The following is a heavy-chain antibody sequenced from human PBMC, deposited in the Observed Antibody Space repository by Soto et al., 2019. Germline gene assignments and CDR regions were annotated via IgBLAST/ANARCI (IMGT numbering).Heavy chain of an antibody. CDR2: IYHSGST. D-gene: IGHD2-8*02. CDR3: ARDKITGLFDY. CDR1: GGSISSSNW. Sequence: PSETLSLTCAVSGGSISSSNWWSWVRQPPGKGLEWIGEIYHSGSTNYNPSLKSRVAISVDKSKNQFSLKLTSVTAADTAVYYCARDKITGLFDYWGQGILVTVSS. V-gene: IGHV4-4*02. J-gene: IGHJ4*02.